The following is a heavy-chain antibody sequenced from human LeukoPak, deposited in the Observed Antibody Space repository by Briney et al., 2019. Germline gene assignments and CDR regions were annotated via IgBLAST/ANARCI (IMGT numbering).Heavy chain of an antibody. V-gene: IGHV4-59*08. D-gene: IGHD5-12*01. Sequence: SETLSLTCAVSGGSISGYYWIWIRQPPGKGLEWIGYIYYNGITNYNPSLKSRVTISVDTSKNQFSLKLSSVTAADTAMYYCARHLYSGYDRVFYYWGQGTLVTVSS. CDR1: GGSISGYY. CDR2: IYYNGIT. J-gene: IGHJ4*02. CDR3: ARHLYSGYDRVFYY.